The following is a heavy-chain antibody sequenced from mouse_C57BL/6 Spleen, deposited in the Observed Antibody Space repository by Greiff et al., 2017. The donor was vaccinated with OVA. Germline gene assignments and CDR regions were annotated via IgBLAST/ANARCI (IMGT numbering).Heavy chain of an antibody. D-gene: IGHD2-2*01. CDR1: GYTFTSYW. CDR2: IDPSDSYT. CDR3: ARFGYDSYWYFDV. Sequence: VQLQQPGAELVKPGASVKLSCKASGYTFTSYWMQWVKQRPGQGLEWIGEIDPSDSYTNYNQKFKGKATLTVDPSSSTAYMQLSSLTSEDSAVYYCARFGYDSYWYFDVWGTGTTVTVSS. J-gene: IGHJ1*03. V-gene: IGHV1-50*01.